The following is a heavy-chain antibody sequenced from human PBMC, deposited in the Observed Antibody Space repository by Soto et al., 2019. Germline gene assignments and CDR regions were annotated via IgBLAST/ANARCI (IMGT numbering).Heavy chain of an antibody. V-gene: IGHV4-59*08. D-gene: IGHD3-10*01. Sequence: SETLSLTCTVSGGSISSYYWSWIRQPPGKGLEWIGYIYYSGSTNYNPSLKSRVTISVDTSKNQFSLKLSSVTAADTAVYYCARRVNYGSGSFDYYYYYYMDVWGKGTTVTVSS. CDR1: GGSISSYY. CDR3: ARRVNYGSGSFDYYYYYYMDV. J-gene: IGHJ6*03. CDR2: IYYSGST.